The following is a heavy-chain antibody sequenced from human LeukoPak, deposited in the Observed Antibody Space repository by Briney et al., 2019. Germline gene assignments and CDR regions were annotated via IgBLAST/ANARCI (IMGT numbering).Heavy chain of an antibody. CDR2: INYSGST. D-gene: IGHD3-22*01. J-gene: IGHJ3*02. V-gene: IGHV4-39*07. Sequence: SETLSLTCTVSGGSISSSSYYWGWIRHPPGKGLEWSGSINYSGSTYYNPSLKNRITISSSTSKNQFSLKLSSVRAADTAVYYCAYDSSGCSNAIDIWGQGRMVTVSS. CDR1: GGSISSSSYY. CDR3: AYDSSGCSNAIDI.